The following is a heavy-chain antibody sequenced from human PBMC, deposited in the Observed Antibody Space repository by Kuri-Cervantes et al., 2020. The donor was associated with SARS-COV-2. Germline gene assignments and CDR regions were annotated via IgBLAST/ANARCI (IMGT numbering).Heavy chain of an antibody. Sequence: GGSLRLSCAASGFTFSSYAMSWVRQAPGKGLEWVSAISGSGGSTYYADSVKGRFTISRDNSKNTLYLQMNSLRAEDTAVYYCARDYSVRYFDWLLSVGGMDVWGKGTTVTVSS. CDR1: GFTFSSYA. D-gene: IGHD3-9*01. CDR2: ISGSGGST. J-gene: IGHJ6*03. V-gene: IGHV3-23*01. CDR3: ARDYSVRYFDWLLSVGGMDV.